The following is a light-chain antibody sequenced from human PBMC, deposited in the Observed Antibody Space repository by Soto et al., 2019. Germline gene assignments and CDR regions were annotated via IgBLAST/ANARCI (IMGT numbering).Light chain of an antibody. CDR3: QQSYSTRWT. J-gene: IGKJ1*01. CDR1: QTIMTY. V-gene: IGKV1-39*01. Sequence: IEMTQSPSSRSGCVRDEVTITCRASQTIMTYLNWYQLKPGKPPRLLIYAASSLQSGVPSRFSGSGSGTDFTLTISSLQPEDFATYYCQQSYSTRWTFGQGTKVDIK. CDR2: AAS.